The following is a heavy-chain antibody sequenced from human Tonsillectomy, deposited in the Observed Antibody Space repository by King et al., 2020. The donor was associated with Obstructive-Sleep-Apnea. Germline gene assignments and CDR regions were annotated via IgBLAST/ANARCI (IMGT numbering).Heavy chain of an antibody. CDR1: GFTFSNYN. V-gene: IGHV3-48*04. D-gene: IGHD6-6*01. CDR2: ISSSISTI. Sequence: VQLVESGGGLVQPGGSLRLSCAASGFTFSNYNMNWVRQAPGKGLEGVSYISSSISTIYYADSVKGRFTISRDNAKNSLYLQMNSLRAEDTTVYYCARDTARNFDYWGQGTLVTVSS. CDR3: ARDTARNFDY. J-gene: IGHJ4*02.